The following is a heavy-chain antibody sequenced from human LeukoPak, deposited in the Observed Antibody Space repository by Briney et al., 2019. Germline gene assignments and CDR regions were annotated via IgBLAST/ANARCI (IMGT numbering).Heavy chain of an antibody. Sequence: ASVTVSCKASGGTFSRYAISWVRQAPGQGLEWMGRIIPIFGIANYAQKFQGRVTITADKSTSTAYMELSSLRSEDTAVYYCARDSRDGYRRNDAFDIWGQGTMVTVSS. CDR1: GGTFSRYA. V-gene: IGHV1-69*04. J-gene: IGHJ3*02. D-gene: IGHD5-24*01. CDR2: IIPIFGIA. CDR3: ARDSRDGYRRNDAFDI.